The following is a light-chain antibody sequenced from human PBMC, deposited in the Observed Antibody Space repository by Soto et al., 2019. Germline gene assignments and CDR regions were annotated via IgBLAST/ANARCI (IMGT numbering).Light chain of an antibody. Sequence: DIQMTQSPSTLSASIGDRVTITCRASQSINNYLAWYQQRPGQAPQILMYDASRLKTGIPSSFSGSGSGTEFTLTISSLQPDDFETYYCQHYTGYPYTFGQGTRLEIK. V-gene: IGKV1-5*01. J-gene: IGKJ2*01. CDR2: DAS. CDR1: QSINNY. CDR3: QHYTGYPYT.